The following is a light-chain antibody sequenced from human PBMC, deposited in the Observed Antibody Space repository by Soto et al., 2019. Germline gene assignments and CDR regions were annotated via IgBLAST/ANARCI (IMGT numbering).Light chain of an antibody. CDR1: EGISRY. Sequence: DIQMTQSPSSLSASVGDRVTITCRASEGISRYLIWYQQKAGKAPKVLIYAASSLQSGVPSRFSGSTSGTDFTLTISSLPPEDFATYYCQQSYSTPLTFGQGTKLEIK. V-gene: IGKV1-39*01. J-gene: IGKJ2*01. CDR3: QQSYSTPLT. CDR2: AAS.